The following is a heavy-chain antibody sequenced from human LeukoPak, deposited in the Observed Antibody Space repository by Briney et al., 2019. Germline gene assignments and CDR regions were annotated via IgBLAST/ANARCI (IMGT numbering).Heavy chain of an antibody. V-gene: IGHV4-59*12. CDR1: GGSISSDY. J-gene: IGHJ5*02. Sequence: PSETLSLTCTVSGGSISSDYWSWIRQRPGKGLEWIGYIYYSGGTNYNPSLKSRVTISVGTSKNQFSLKLSSVTAADTAVYYCARWYSSGWYGWFDPWGQGTLVTVSS. CDR2: IYYSGGT. CDR3: ARWYSSGWYGWFDP. D-gene: IGHD6-19*01.